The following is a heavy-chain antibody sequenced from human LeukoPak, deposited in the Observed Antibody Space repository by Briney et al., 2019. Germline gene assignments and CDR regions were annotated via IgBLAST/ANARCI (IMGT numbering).Heavy chain of an antibody. CDR2: INPNSGDT. V-gene: IGHV1-2*02. CDR3: ARGQGSSWFDY. Sequence: ASVKVSCKASGYTFTGNYMHWVRQVPGQGLEWMGWINPNSGDTHYAQNFQGRVTMTRDTSISTAYMELSRLTSDDTAIYYCARGQGSSWFDYWGQGTLVSVSS. J-gene: IGHJ5*01. CDR1: GYTFTGNY. D-gene: IGHD6-13*01.